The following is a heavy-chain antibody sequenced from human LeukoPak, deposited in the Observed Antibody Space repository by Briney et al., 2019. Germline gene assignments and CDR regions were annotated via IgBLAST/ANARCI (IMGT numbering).Heavy chain of an antibody. V-gene: IGHV3-23*01. CDR2: IRGSSGST. CDR1: GFSFRSYA. CDR3: GKGLSVTSMVIDC. D-gene: IGHD4-17*01. J-gene: IGHJ4*02. Sequence: GGSLRLSCAASGFSFRSYAMSWVRQAPGRGLEWVSTIRGSSGSTDYADSVEGRFTGSRDNPRNPLYLQTDSPRAEGAVVVYCGKGLSVTSMVIDCWGQATLVT.